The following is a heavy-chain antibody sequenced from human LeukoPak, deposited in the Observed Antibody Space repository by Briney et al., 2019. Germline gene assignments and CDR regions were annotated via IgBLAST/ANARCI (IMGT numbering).Heavy chain of an antibody. V-gene: IGHV3-53*01. Sequence: GGSLRLSCAASGFTVSSNFMTWVREAPGKGLEWVSIIYSGGDTYYADSVKGRFTISRDNSKNTLYLQMNSLRAEDTAVYYCARDVGGIFDSWGQGTLVTVSS. D-gene: IGHD6-13*01. CDR3: ARDVGGIFDS. CDR2: IYSGGDT. CDR1: GFTVSSNF. J-gene: IGHJ4*02.